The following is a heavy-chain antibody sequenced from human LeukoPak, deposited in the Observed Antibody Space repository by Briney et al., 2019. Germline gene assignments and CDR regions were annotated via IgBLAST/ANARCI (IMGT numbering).Heavy chain of an antibody. Sequence: SATLSLTCAVSGYSISSGYYWGWIRQPPGKGLEWIGSIYHSGSTYYNPSLKSRVTISVDTSKNQFSLKLRSVTAADTAVYYCARVRNNWNYFSARNNWFDPWGQGTLVTVSS. CDR2: IYHSGST. D-gene: IGHD1-7*01. CDR3: ARVRNNWNYFSARNNWFDP. J-gene: IGHJ5*02. CDR1: GYSISSGYY. V-gene: IGHV4-38-2*01.